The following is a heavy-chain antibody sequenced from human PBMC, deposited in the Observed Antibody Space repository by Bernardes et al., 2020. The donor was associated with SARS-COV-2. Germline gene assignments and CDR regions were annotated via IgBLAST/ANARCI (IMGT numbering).Heavy chain of an antibody. J-gene: IGHJ5*02. V-gene: IGHV3-30-3*01. D-gene: IGHD1-7*01. CDR2: ISNDGSIK. CDR3: TRGLELELITWSDP. CDR1: GFTFSSSA. Sequence: GGSLRLSCTASGFTFSSSAMHWVRQAPGKGPEWVAVISNDGSIKYYTDSVKGRFTISRDNSKNTLYLLMNSLRTDDTAVYYCTRGLELELITWSDPWGQGTLVIVSS.